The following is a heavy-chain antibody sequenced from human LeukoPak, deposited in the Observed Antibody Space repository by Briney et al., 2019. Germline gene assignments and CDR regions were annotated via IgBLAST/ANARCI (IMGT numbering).Heavy chain of an antibody. J-gene: IGHJ4*02. Sequence: SETPSLTCAVYGGSFSGYYWSWIRQPPGKGLEWIGEINHSGSTNYNPSLKSRVTISVDTSKNQFSLKLSSVTAADTAVYYCARHVVYDILTGYYLFDYWGQGTLVTVSS. CDR2: INHSGST. CDR1: GGSFSGYY. D-gene: IGHD3-9*01. CDR3: ARHVVYDILTGYYLFDY. V-gene: IGHV4-34*01.